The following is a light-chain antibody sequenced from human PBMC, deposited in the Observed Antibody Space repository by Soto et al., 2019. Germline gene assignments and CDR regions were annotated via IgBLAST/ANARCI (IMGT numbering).Light chain of an antibody. CDR3: QQYYTYPWT. CDR1: QGISSY. J-gene: IGKJ1*01. Sequence: AIRMTQSPSSLSASAGDKVTITCRASQGISSYLAWFQQKPGRRPKLLMSATSTLQSDVPSRFSGSGSVTDFTLTIGCLQSEDFATYYCQQYYTYPWTVGQGTKVDIK. CDR2: ATS. V-gene: IGKV1-8*01.